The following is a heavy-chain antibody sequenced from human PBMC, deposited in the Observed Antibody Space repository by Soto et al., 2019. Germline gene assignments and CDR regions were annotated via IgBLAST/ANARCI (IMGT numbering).Heavy chain of an antibody. CDR3: AKDVCCSGTFCHFDN. J-gene: IGHJ4*02. CDR1: EFTFISYA. D-gene: IGHD3-10*02. CDR2: VGSDGGST. V-gene: IGHV3-23*01. Sequence: EVQLLESGGGLVQPGGSLRLSCAASEFTFISYAMSWVRQAPGKGLEWISAVGSDGGSTYYADSVRGRFTVSRDNSQNTLYLQMNNLRAEDTSVYYCAKDVCCSGTFCHFDNWGQGTLVTVSS.